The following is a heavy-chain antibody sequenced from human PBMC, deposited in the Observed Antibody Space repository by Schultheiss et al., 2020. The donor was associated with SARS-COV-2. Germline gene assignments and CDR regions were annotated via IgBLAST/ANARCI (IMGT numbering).Heavy chain of an antibody. J-gene: IGHJ5*02. CDR2: ISAYNGNT. Sequence: APVKVSCKASGYTFSSYGISWVRQAPGQGLEWMGWISAYNGNTNYAQKLQGRVTMTTDTSTSTAYMELRSLRSDDTAVYYCARSYGSGSYWSWFDPWGQGTLVTVAS. D-gene: IGHD3-10*01. CDR1: GYTFSSYG. V-gene: IGHV1-18*01. CDR3: ARSYGSGSYWSWFDP.